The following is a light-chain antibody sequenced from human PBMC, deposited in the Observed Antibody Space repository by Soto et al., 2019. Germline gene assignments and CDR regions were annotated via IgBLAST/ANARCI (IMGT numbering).Light chain of an antibody. CDR3: SSYTSSSTLV. CDR1: SSDIGSYNR. Sequence: QSVLTQPPSVSGSPGQSVTISCTGTSSDIGSYNRVSWYQQSPGTAPKLIIFELSNRPSGVPDRFSGSKSGNTASLTISGLQAEDEADYYCSSYTSSSTLVFGGGTKLTVL. CDR2: ELS. V-gene: IGLV2-18*02. J-gene: IGLJ2*01.